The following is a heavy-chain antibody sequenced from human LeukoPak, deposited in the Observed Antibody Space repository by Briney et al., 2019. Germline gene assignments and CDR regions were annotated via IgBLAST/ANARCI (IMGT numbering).Heavy chain of an antibody. Sequence: PSETLSLTCAVYGGSFSGYYWSWIRQPAGKGLEWIGRIYTSGSTNYNPSLKSRVTISVDTSKNQFSLKLSSVTAADTAVYYCARLHYDSSGYYSYYYYYYYMDVWGKGTTVTISS. CDR2: IYTSGST. J-gene: IGHJ6*03. V-gene: IGHV4-59*10. CDR1: GGSFSGYY. D-gene: IGHD3-22*01. CDR3: ARLHYDSSGYYSYYYYYYYMDV.